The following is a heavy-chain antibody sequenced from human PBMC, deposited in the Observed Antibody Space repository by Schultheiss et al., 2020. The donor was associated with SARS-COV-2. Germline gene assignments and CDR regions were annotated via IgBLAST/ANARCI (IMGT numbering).Heavy chain of an antibody. CDR1: GFTFSSYS. J-gene: IGHJ4*02. CDR3: TTEWYNWNDDFDY. Sequence: GGSLRLSCAASGFTFSSYSMNWVRQAPGKGLEWVAVISYDGSNKYYADSVKGRFTISRDNSKNTLYLQMNSLKTEDTAVYYCTTEWYNWNDDFDYWGQGTLVTVSS. D-gene: IGHD1-1*01. CDR2: ISYDGSNK. V-gene: IGHV3-30*12.